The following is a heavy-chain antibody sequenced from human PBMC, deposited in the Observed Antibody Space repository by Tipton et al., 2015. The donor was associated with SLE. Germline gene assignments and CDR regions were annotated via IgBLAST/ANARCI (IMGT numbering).Heavy chain of an antibody. V-gene: IGHV4-30-4*01. CDR2: INHSGST. CDR3: ARDRGAMVGATGFDY. CDR1: GGSISSGDYY. J-gene: IGHJ4*02. D-gene: IGHD1-26*01. Sequence: TLSLTCTVSGGSISSGDYYWSWIRQPPGKGLEWIGEINHSGSTNYNPSLKSRVTISVNTSKNQFSLKLSSVTAADTALYYCARDRGAMVGATGFDYWGQGTLVTVSS.